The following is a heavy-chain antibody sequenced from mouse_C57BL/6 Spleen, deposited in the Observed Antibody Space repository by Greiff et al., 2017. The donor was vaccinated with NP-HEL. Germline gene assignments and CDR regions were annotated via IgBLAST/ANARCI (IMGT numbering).Heavy chain of an antibody. D-gene: IGHD4-1*01. CDR2: IYPGSGNT. CDR1: GYTFTDYY. Sequence: VQLQESGAELVRPGASVKLSCKASGYTFTDYYINWVKQRPGQGLEWIARIYPGSGNTYYNEKFKGKATLTAEKSSSTAYMQLSSLTSEDSAVYFCARSQDWDGFDYWGQGTTLTVSS. J-gene: IGHJ2*01. V-gene: IGHV1-76*01. CDR3: ARSQDWDGFDY.